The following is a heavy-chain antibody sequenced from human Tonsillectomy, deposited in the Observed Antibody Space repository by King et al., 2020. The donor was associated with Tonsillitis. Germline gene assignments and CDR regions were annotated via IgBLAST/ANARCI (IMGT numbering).Heavy chain of an antibody. Sequence: VQLQQWGAGLLKPSETLSLTCAVYGGSFSGYYCSWIRQPPGKGLEWIGEINHSGSTNYNPSLKSRVTISVDTSKNQFSLKLSSVTAADTAVYYCARLSQTAMVKSYYYYMDVWGKGTTVTVSS. D-gene: IGHD5-18*01. J-gene: IGHJ6*03. CDR2: INHSGST. V-gene: IGHV4-34*01. CDR1: GGSFSGYY. CDR3: ARLSQTAMVKSYYYYMDV.